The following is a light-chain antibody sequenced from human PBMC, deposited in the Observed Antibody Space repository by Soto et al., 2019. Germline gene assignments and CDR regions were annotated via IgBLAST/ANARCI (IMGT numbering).Light chain of an antibody. CDR1: SNDVGSYNF. CDR2: EVT. CDR3: SSYTTSSTSV. J-gene: IGLJ1*01. Sequence: QSALTQPASVSGSPGQSITISCTGSSNDVGSYNFVSWYQQYPGKAPELVIYEVTNRPSGVSHRFSGSKSGNTASLTISGLEADDEADYYCSSYTTSSTSVFGTGTKVTVL. V-gene: IGLV2-14*01.